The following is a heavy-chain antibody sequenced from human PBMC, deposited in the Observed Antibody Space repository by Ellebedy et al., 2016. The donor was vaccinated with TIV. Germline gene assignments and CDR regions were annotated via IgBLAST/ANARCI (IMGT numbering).Heavy chain of an antibody. Sequence: GESLKISCKASGYNFANDWIGWVRQMPGKGLEWMGIIYPAAAITHYSPSFQGRVTISADKSITTAYLQWGSLRDSDTAIYYCARRLFYGPLLDPWGQGTLVTVSS. J-gene: IGHJ5*02. D-gene: IGHD2/OR15-2a*01. CDR2: IYPAAAIT. CDR1: GYNFANDW. CDR3: ARRLFYGPLLDP. V-gene: IGHV5-51*01.